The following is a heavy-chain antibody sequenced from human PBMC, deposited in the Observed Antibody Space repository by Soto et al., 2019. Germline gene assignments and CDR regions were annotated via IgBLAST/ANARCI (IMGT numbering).Heavy chain of an antibody. CDR1: GGSINSGGYY. J-gene: IGHJ4*02. D-gene: IGHD6-13*01. CDR3: ARGYRPSGYSSSWVFDY. CDR2: IFYSGST. V-gene: IGHV4-31*03. Sequence: QVQLQESGPGLVQPSQTLSLICTVSGGSINSGGYYWNWIRQHPRTGLEWIGSIFYSGSTYYNPILRSRVTISADTSDNQFSLTLTSVTAADTAVYFCARGYRPSGYSSSWVFDYWGQGTLVDVSS.